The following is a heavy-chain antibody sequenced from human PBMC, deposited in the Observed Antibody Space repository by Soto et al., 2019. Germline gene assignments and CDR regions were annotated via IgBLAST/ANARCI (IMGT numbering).Heavy chain of an antibody. D-gene: IGHD5-12*01. J-gene: IGHJ4*02. CDR2: IIPILGIA. V-gene: IGHV1-69*02. CDR1: GGTFSSYT. CDR3: AARSGYDYDY. Sequence: QVQLVQSGAEVKKPGSSVKVSCKASGGTFSSYTISWVRQAPGQGLEWMGRIIPILGIANYAQKFQGRVTITADKSTSTAYMELSSQRTEDTAVYYCAARSGYDYDYWGQGTLVTVSS.